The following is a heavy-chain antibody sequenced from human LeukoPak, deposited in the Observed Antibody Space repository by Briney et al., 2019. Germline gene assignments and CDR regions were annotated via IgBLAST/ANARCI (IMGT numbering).Heavy chain of an antibody. CDR3: AKPAGGRNYGDYLHAFDI. J-gene: IGHJ3*02. CDR1: GFTFSSYA. V-gene: IGHV3-23*01. Sequence: PGGSLRLSCAASGFTFSSYAMSWVRQAPGKGLEWVSAISGSGGSTYYADSVKGRFTISRDNSKNTLYLQMNSLRAEDTAVYYFAKPAGGRNYGDYLHAFDIWGQGTMVTVSS. CDR2: ISGSGGST. D-gene: IGHD4-17*01.